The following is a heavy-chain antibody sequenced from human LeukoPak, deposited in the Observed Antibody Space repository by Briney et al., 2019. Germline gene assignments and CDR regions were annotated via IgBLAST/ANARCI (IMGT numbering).Heavy chain of an antibody. CDR3: ASQVVVPAARLFDY. D-gene: IGHD2-2*01. J-gene: IGHJ4*02. V-gene: IGHV3-21*01. CDR2: ISSSSSYI. CDR1: RFTFSSYS. Sequence: GRSLRLSCASYRFTFSSYSMNWDRQTPGKGLEWVSSISSSSSYIYYADSVKSLFTISRDNAKNTLYLQMNRLRAEDTAVYYCASQVVVPAARLFDYWGQGTLVTVSS.